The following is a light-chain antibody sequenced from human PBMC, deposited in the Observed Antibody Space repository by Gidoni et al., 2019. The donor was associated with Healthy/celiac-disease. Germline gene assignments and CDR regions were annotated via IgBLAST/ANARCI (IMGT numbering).Light chain of an antibody. CDR2: AAS. CDR1: QSISSY. V-gene: IGKV1-39*01. J-gene: IGKJ3*01. CDR3: QQSYSTHVT. Sequence: DIQMTQSPSSLSASVGDRVTITCPASQSISSYLNWYQQKPGKAPMLLIYAASSLQSGVPSRFSGSGSGTDFTLTIRSLQPEDFATYYCQQSYSTHVTFGPGTKVDIK.